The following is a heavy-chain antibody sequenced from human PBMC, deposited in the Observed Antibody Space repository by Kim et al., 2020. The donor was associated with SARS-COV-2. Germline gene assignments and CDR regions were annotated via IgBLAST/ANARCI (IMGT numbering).Heavy chain of an antibody. CDR2: IIPILGIA. V-gene: IGHV1-69*04. CDR3: ARDMSPELTIFGVVIRGSLYYFAY. CDR1: GGTFSSYA. D-gene: IGHD3-3*01. Sequence: SVKVSCKASGGTFSSYAISWVRQAPGQGLEWMGRIIPILGIANYAQKFQGRVTITADKSTSTAYMELSSLRSEDTAVYYCARDMSPELTIFGVVIRGSLYYFAYWGQGTLVTVSS. J-gene: IGHJ4*02.